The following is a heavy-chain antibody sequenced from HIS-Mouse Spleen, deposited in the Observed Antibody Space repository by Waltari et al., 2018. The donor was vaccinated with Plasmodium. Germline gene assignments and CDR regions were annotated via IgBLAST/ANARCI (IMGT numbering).Heavy chain of an antibody. Sequence: QLQLPESGPGLVKPSETLSLPCPVSGGPITRSMYHLGWIRLPPGKGLEWIGSIYYSGSTYYNPSLKSRVTISVDTSKNQFSLKLSSVTAADTAVYYCARDRITGTSYFDYWGQGTLVTVSS. CDR2: IYYSGST. CDR3: ARDRITGTSYFDY. CDR1: GGPITRSMYH. V-gene: IGHV4-39*07. J-gene: IGHJ4*02. D-gene: IGHD1-7*01.